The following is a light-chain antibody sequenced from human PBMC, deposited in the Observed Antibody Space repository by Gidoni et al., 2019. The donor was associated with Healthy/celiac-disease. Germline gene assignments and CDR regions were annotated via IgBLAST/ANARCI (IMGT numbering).Light chain of an antibody. CDR3: QQYKNWPPALT. J-gene: IGKJ4*01. CDR1: QRVSSN. Sequence: IVITQTPATPSVPPGERATRYCRASQRVSSNLAWYQQKPGQAPRLLIYVASIRATVLPAGFSGSGSGTESTLTISSRQSEDFAVYYCQQYKNWPPALTFGGXTKVEIK. V-gene: IGKV3D-15*01. CDR2: VAS.